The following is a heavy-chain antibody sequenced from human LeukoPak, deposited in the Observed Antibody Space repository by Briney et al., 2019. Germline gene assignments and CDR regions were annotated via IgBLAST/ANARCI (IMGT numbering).Heavy chain of an antibody. CDR3: AKNYYDSSGYGTTYFDY. CDR2: ISGSGGST. CDR1: GFTFSSYA. Sequence: ASLRLSCAASGFTFSSYAMSWVRQAPGKGLEWVSAISGSGGSTYYADSVKGRFTISRDNSKNTLYLQMNSLRAEDTAVYYCAKNYYDSSGYGTTYFDYWGQGTLVTVSS. J-gene: IGHJ4*02. V-gene: IGHV3-23*01. D-gene: IGHD3-22*01.